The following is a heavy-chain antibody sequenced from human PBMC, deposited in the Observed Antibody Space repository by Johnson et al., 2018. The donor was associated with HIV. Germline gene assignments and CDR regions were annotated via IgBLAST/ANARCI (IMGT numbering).Heavy chain of an antibody. V-gene: IGHV3-9*01. CDR2: ISWNSGSI. J-gene: IGHJ3*02. Sequence: GLEWVSGISWNSGSIGYADSVKGRFTTSRDNANNSLYVQMKSLRAEDTALYYCARDRGYSGSYTGAFDIWGQGTMVTVS. CDR3: ARDRGYSGSYTGAFDI. D-gene: IGHD1-26*01.